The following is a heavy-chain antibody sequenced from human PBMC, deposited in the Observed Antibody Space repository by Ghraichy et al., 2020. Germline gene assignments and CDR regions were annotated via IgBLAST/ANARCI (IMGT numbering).Heavy chain of an antibody. Sequence: SVKVSCKASGGTFSSYAISWVRQAPGQGLEWMGGIIPIFGTANYAQKFQGRVTITTDESTSTAYMELSSLRSEDTAVYYCARGTHSGDYDYVWGSYLDSENWYFDLWGRGTLVTVSS. J-gene: IGHJ2*01. V-gene: IGHV1-69*05. CDR1: GGTFSSYA. D-gene: IGHD3-16*02. CDR3: ARGTHSGDYDYVWGSYLDSENWYFDL. CDR2: IIPIFGTA.